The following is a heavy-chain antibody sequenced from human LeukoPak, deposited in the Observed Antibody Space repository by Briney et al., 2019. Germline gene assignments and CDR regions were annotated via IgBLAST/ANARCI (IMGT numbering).Heavy chain of an antibody. Sequence: SETLSLTCTVSGGSISSSSYYWGWIRQPPGKGLEWIGSIYYSGSTHYNPSLKSRVTISVDTSKNQFSLKLSSVTAADTAVYYCARQDYYYDSSGYPSWFDPWGQGTLVTVSS. D-gene: IGHD3-22*01. CDR1: GGSISSSSYY. J-gene: IGHJ5*02. CDR2: IYYSGST. V-gene: IGHV4-39*01. CDR3: ARQDYYYDSSGYPSWFDP.